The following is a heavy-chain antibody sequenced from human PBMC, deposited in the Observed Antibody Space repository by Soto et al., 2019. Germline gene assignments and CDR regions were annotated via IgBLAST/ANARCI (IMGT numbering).Heavy chain of an antibody. CDR3: ARDHPNGYYYDSSGYSKGSGSPY. V-gene: IGHV3-21*01. J-gene: IGHJ4*02. D-gene: IGHD3-22*01. Sequence: GGSLRLSCAASGFTFSSYSMNWVRQAPGKGLEWVSSISSSSSYIYYADQVKGRFTISRDNAKNSLYLQMNSLRAEDTAVYYCARDHPNGYYYDSSGYSKGSGSPYWGQGTLVTVSS. CDR1: GFTFSSYS. CDR2: ISSSSSYI.